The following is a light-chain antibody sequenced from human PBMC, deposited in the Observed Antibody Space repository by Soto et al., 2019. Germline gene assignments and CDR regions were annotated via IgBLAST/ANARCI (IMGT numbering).Light chain of an antibody. Sequence: IVMTQSPATLSVSPGERATLSCRASQTLINKLAWFQQEPGQAPRLLIYDASTRATGVPARFSGSGSGTEFTLTISSLQAEYFAVYYWFQYNDWQWTFGQGTKVDIK. CDR3: FQYNDWQWT. CDR1: QTLINK. CDR2: DAS. V-gene: IGKV3-15*01. J-gene: IGKJ1*01.